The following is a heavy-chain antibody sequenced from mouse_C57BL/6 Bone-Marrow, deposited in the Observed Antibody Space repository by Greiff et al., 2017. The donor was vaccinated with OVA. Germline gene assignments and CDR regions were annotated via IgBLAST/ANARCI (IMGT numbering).Heavy chain of an antibody. V-gene: IGHV5-12*01. CDR3: ARYGQAWFAY. Sequence: EVKLMESGGGLVQPGGSLKLSCAASGFTFSDYYMYWVRQTPEKRLEWVAYISNGGGSTYYPDTVKGRVTISRDNAKNPLYLQMELLESEVTAREYWARYGQAWFAYWGQGTLVTVSA. CDR2: ISNGGGST. CDR1: GFTFSDYY. D-gene: IGHD2-10*02. J-gene: IGHJ3*01.